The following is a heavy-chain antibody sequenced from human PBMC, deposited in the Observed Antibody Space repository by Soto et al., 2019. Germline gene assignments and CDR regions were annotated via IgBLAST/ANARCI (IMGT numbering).Heavy chain of an antibody. CDR3: SRQASDFWSGKPQYYMEV. J-gene: IGHJ6*03. CDR1: GFTFSGSA. D-gene: IGHD3-3*01. CDR2: IRSKPNNYAT. Sequence: EVQLVESGGGLVQPGGSLKLSCAASGFTFSGSAMHWVRQAPGKGLEWVGLIRSKPNNYATAYGASVKGRFTISKDDSKNTAYLQMNSLNTEDTAVYYCSRQASDFWSGKPQYYMEVWGKGTTVTVSS. V-gene: IGHV3-73*01.